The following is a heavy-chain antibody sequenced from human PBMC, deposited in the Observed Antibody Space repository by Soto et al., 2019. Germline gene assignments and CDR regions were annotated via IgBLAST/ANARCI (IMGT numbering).Heavy chain of an antibody. D-gene: IGHD3-10*01. Sequence: GGSLRLSCAASGFTFDDYAMHWVRQAPGKGLEWVSGISWNSGSIGYADSVKGRFTISRDNAKNSLYLQMNSLGAEDTALYYCAKSMVRGVFDAFDIWGQGTMVTVSS. CDR3: AKSMVRGVFDAFDI. CDR1: GFTFDDYA. J-gene: IGHJ3*02. V-gene: IGHV3-9*01. CDR2: ISWNSGSI.